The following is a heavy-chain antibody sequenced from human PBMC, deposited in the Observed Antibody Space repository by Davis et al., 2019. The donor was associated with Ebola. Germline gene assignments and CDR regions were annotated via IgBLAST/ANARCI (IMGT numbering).Heavy chain of an antibody. CDR1: GFPFIHAW. Sequence: GESLMPPCATPGFPFIHAWMSRVRLAPGKGLEWLGRIINEGGGWTTDYAAPVKGRFTISRNESTNTLYLQMSGLTAEHTAVYYCAHSSWFGYYYYIDVWGKGTTVTVSS. D-gene: IGHD6-13*01. J-gene: IGHJ6*03. CDR2: IINEGGGWTT. CDR3: AHSSWFGYYYYIDV. V-gene: IGHV3-15*01.